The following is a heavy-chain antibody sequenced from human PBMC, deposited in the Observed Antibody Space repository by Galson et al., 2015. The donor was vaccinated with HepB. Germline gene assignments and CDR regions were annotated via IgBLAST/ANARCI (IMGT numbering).Heavy chain of an antibody. Sequence: QSGAEVKKPGESLRISCKGSGYSFTSYWISWGRQMPGKGLEWMGRIDPSDSYTNYSPSFQGHVTISADKSISTAYLQWSSLKASDTAMYYCASGHGSYSDFDYWGQGTLVTVSS. D-gene: IGHD1-26*01. CDR1: GYSFTSYW. CDR2: IDPSDSYT. CDR3: ASGHGSYSDFDY. V-gene: IGHV5-10-1*01. J-gene: IGHJ4*02.